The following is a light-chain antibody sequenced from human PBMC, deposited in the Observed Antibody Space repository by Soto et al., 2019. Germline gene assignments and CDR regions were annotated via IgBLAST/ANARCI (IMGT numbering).Light chain of an antibody. CDR1: SSDVCGYNY. CDR3: SSYTTISTYV. J-gene: IGLJ1*01. CDR2: DVR. V-gene: IGLV2-14*01. Sequence: QSALTQPASVSGSPGQSITISCTGTSSDVCGYNYVSWYQQHPGKAPKLMIYDVRNRPSGVSNRFSGSKSVNTASLTISGLQAEDEADYYCSSYTTISTYVFGTVTKLTVL.